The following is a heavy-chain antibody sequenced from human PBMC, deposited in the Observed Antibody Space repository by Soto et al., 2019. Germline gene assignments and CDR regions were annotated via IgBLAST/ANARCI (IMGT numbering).Heavy chain of an antibody. CDR1: GFTFSSYA. CDR3: ARDGPRYSSGWYPYFDY. J-gene: IGHJ4*02. CDR2: ISYDGSNK. V-gene: IGHV3-30-3*01. D-gene: IGHD6-19*01. Sequence: QVQLVESGGGVVQPGRSLRLSCAASGFTFSSYAMHWVRQAPGKGLEWGAVISYDGSNKYYADSVKGRFTISRDNSKNTLYLQMNSLRAEDTAVYYCARDGPRYSSGWYPYFDYWGQGTLVTVSS.